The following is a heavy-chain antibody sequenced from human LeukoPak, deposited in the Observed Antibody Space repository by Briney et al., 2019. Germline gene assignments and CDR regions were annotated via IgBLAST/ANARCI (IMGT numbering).Heavy chain of an antibody. CDR3: ARAAGLWFGSYQQKDNWFDP. CDR1: GGSISSYY. CDR2: IYTSGST. V-gene: IGHV4-4*07. Sequence: SETLSLTCTVSGGSISSYYRSWIRQPAGKGLEWIGRIYTSGSTNYNPSLKSRVTMSVDTSKNQFSLKLSSVTAADTAVYYCARAAGLWFGSYQQKDNWFDPWGQGTLVTVSS. J-gene: IGHJ5*02. D-gene: IGHD3-10*01.